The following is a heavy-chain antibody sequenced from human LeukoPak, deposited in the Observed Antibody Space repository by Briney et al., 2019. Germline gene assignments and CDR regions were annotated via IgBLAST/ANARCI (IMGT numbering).Heavy chain of an antibody. J-gene: IGHJ4*02. V-gene: IGHV3-23*01. CDR2: ISGSASDT. CDR1: GFTFRNYA. CDR3: AKDGED. Sequence: GGSLRLSCVASGFTFRNYAMSWVRQAPGKRLESVSTISGSASDTHYADSVKGRFTISRDNSKNTLYLHMDSLRADDTAVYYCAKDGEDWGQGTLVTVSS. D-gene: IGHD2-21*01.